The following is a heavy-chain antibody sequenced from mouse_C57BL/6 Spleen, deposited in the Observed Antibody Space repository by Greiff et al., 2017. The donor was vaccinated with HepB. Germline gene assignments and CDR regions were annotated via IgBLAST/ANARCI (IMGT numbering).Heavy chain of an antibody. CDR1: GFTFSSYA. CDR3: ARGSNYVRFAY. V-gene: IGHV5-4*01. CDR2: ISDGGSYT. Sequence: EVQLVESGGGLVKPGGSLKLSCAASGFTFSSYAMSWVRQTPEKRLEWVATISDGGSYTYYPDNVKGRFTISRDNAKNNLYLQMSHLKSEDTAMYYCARGSNYVRFAYWGQGTLVTVSA. J-gene: IGHJ3*01. D-gene: IGHD2-5*01.